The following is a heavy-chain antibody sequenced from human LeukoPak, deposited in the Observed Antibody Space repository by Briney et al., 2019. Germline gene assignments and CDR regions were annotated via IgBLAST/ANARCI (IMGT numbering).Heavy chain of an antibody. Sequence: SETLSLTCAVYGGSFSGYYWSWIRQPPGKGLEWIGEINHSGSTNYNPSLKSRVTISVDTSKNQFSLKLSSVTAADTAVYYCARGYLIVEYSSSSDLDYWGQGTLVTVSS. CDR3: ARGYLIVEYSSSSDLDY. D-gene: IGHD6-6*01. CDR1: GGSFSGYY. J-gene: IGHJ4*02. V-gene: IGHV4-34*01. CDR2: INHSGST.